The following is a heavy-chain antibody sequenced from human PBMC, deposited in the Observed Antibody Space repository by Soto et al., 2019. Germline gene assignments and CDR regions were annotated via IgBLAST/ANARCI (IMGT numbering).Heavy chain of an antibody. J-gene: IGHJ4*02. D-gene: IGHD1-7*01. CDR2: IYPGDSDT. CDR1: GYSFTTNW. Sequence: GESLKISCKGSGYSFTTNWIGWVRQMPGKGLEWMGVIYPGDSDTRYSPSFQGQVTISADKSISTAYLQWSSLKASDTAMYYCARGEGTTGLSFDYWGQGALVTVSS. V-gene: IGHV5-51*01. CDR3: ARGEGTTGLSFDY.